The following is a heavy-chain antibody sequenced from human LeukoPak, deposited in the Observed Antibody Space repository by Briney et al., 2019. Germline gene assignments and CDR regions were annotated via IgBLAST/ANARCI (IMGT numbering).Heavy chain of an antibody. Sequence: GGSLRLSCKGSGFTFGDYAINWVRQAPGKGLEWVGFIRSKAYDETTQYAASVKGRFIISRDDSKSVAYLQMNSLKTEDTAVYYCATRQAGSGSYYSPNYMDVWGKGTTVTISS. V-gene: IGHV3-49*04. CDR3: ATRQAGSGSYYSPNYMDV. D-gene: IGHD3-10*01. CDR2: IRSKAYDETT. J-gene: IGHJ6*03. CDR1: GFTFGDYA.